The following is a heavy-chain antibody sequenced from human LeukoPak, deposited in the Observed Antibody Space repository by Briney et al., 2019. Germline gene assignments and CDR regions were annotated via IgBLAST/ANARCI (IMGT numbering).Heavy chain of an antibody. Sequence: SETLSLTCTVSGGSISSYYWSWIRQPAGKGLEWIGRIYTSGSTNYNPSLKSRVTMSVDTSKNQFSLRLSSVTAADTAVYYCARYDILTGYHQYYFDYWGQGPLVTVSS. CDR2: IYTSGST. V-gene: IGHV4-4*07. J-gene: IGHJ4*02. D-gene: IGHD3-9*01. CDR3: ARYDILTGYHQYYFDY. CDR1: GGSISSYY.